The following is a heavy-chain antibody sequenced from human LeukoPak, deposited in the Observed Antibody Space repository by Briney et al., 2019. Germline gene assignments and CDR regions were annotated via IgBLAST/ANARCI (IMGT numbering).Heavy chain of an antibody. J-gene: IGHJ4*02. V-gene: IGHV6-1*01. CDR3: ARDSSILSRGWFYYFDY. Sequence: WLGRTYYRSKWYNDYGVSVKSRITLTPATSKNQFSLQLNSVPPEDTAVYYCARDSSILSRGWFYYFDYWGQGTLVTVSS. D-gene: IGHD6-19*01. CDR2: TYYRSKWYN.